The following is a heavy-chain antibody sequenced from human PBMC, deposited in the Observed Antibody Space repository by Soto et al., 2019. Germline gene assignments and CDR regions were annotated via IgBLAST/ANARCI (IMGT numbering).Heavy chain of an antibody. D-gene: IGHD5-18*01. CDR1: GGTFSSYA. V-gene: IGHV1-69*12. J-gene: IGHJ2*01. Sequence: QVQLVQSGAEVKKPGSSVKVSCKASGGTFSSYAISWVRQAPGQGLEWMGGIIPIFGTANYAQKFQGRVTITADESTSTAYMERSSLRSEDTAVYYCARVAGGYSPPDWYFDLWGRGTLVTVSS. CDR3: ARVAGGYSPPDWYFDL. CDR2: IIPIFGTA.